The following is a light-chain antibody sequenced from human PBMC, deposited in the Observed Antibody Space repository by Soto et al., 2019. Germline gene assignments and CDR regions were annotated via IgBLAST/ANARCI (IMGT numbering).Light chain of an antibody. Sequence: EIVLTQSPGTLSLSPGERATLSCRASQSVSSYLAWYQQKPGQPPRLLIYDASNRATGIPDRFSGSGSATDFTLTISRLEPEDFAVYYCQHYGNSRTFGQGTKVEIK. CDR2: DAS. CDR1: QSVSSY. J-gene: IGKJ1*01. CDR3: QHYGNSRT. V-gene: IGKV3-20*01.